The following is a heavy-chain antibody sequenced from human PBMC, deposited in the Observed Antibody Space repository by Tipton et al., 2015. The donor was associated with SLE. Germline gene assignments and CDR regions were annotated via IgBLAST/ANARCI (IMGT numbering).Heavy chain of an antibody. CDR2: MNPNSGNT. CDR1: GYTFTSYD. Sequence: QVQLVQSGAEVKKPGASVKVSCKASGYTFTSYDINWVRQATGQGLEWMGWMNPNSGNTGYAQKFQGRVTMTRDTSISTAYMELSRLRSDDTAVYYCARGRGVFRYNWFDPWGQGTLVTVSS. CDR3: ARGRGVFRYNWFDP. J-gene: IGHJ5*02. D-gene: IGHD6-13*01. V-gene: IGHV1-8*02.